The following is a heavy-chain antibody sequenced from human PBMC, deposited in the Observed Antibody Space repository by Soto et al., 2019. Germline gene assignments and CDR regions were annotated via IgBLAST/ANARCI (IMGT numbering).Heavy chain of an antibody. D-gene: IGHD2-15*01. Sequence: SETHSLTNTFSDGTSIGYYWIWIRQPTGKGLEWIGYIYYSGSTNYNPSLKSRVTISVDTSKNQFSLKLSSVTAADTAVYYCARDPGPGYCSGGSCPSGAFDIWGQGTIVTV. J-gene: IGHJ3*02. V-gene: IGHV4-59*01. CDR1: DGTSIGYY. CDR3: ARDPGPGYCSGGSCPSGAFDI. CDR2: IYYSGST.